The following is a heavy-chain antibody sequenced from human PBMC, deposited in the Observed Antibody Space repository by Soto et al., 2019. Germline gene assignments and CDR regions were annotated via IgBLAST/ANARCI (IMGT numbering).Heavy chain of an antibody. V-gene: IGHV4-31*03. J-gene: IGHJ6*02. CDR1: GGSISSGGYY. D-gene: IGHD5-12*01. CDR3: AREAWLQFDYYGMDV. Sequence: QVQLQESGPGLVKPSQTLSLTCTVSGGSISSGGYYWSWIRQHPGKGLEWIGYIYYSGSTYYNPSLKSRVTISVDTSKNQFSLQLSSVTAADTAVYYCAREAWLQFDYYGMDVWGQGTTVTVSS. CDR2: IYYSGST.